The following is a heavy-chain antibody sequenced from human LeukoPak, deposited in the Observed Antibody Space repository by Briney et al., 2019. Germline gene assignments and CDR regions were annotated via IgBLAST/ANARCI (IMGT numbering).Heavy chain of an antibody. Sequence: GGSLRLSCAASGFTFSSYAMSWVRQAPGKGLEWVSAISGSGGSTYYADSVKGRFTISRDKSKNTLYLQMNSLRAEDTAVYYCAKGSNYYDSSGLDYWGQGTLVTASS. D-gene: IGHD3-22*01. V-gene: IGHV3-23*01. CDR3: AKGSNYYDSSGLDY. CDR2: ISGSGGST. J-gene: IGHJ4*02. CDR1: GFTFSSYA.